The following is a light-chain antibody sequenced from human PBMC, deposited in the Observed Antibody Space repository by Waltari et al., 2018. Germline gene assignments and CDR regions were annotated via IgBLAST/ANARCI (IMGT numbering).Light chain of an antibody. CDR2: DVS. CDR3: SSYISSSTLEL. Sequence: QSALTQPASVSGSPGQSITISCTGTSSDVGGYNYVSWYQQYPGQAPKLMIYDVSNRPSGVSKRFSGSRSGNMASLTISGLQAEDEADYYCSSYISSSTLELFGGGTSLTVL. V-gene: IGLV2-14*03. J-gene: IGLJ2*01. CDR1: SSDVGGYNY.